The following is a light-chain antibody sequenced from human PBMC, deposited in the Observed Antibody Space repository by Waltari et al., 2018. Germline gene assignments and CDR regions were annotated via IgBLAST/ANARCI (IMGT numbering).Light chain of an antibody. J-gene: IGLJ2*01. CDR1: ISNIGTNT. V-gene: IGLV1-44*01. Sequence: QSVLTQPPSTYGTPGQTVTISCSGSISNIGTNTVTWYQQFPGPAPKVLVFANYLRPSGVPDRFSASKSCTSASLVISGLQSEDEGDYFCATWDDSLVGRVFGGGTKLTVL. CDR3: ATWDDSLVGRV. CDR2: ANY.